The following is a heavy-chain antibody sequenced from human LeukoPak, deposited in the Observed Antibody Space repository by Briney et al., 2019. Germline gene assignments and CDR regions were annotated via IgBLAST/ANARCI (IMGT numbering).Heavy chain of an antibody. CDR2: INPNSGGT. Sequence: ASVKVSCKASGYTFTRYYMHWVRQAPGQGLEWMGWINPNSGGTKYAQKFQGRVTMTRDTSISTAYMELSRLRSDDTAVYYCARDPYDSSSYYYSYFDYWGQGTLVTVSS. D-gene: IGHD3-22*01. CDR3: ARDPYDSSSYYYSYFDY. J-gene: IGHJ4*02. CDR1: GYTFTRYY. V-gene: IGHV1-2*02.